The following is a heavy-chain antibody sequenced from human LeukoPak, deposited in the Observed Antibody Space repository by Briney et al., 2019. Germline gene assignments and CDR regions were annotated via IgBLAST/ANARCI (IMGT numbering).Heavy chain of an antibody. CDR1: GFTFSSYR. V-gene: IGHV3-48*01. J-gene: IGHJ4*02. D-gene: IGHD6-13*01. CDR3: ARDKAHLAAAGFIDY. CDR2: ISSSSSTI. Sequence: PGGSLRLSCAASGFTFSSYRMNWVRQAPGKGLEWVSYISSSSSTIYYADSVKGRFTISRDNAKNSLYLQMNSLRAEDTAVYYCARDKAHLAAAGFIDYWGQGTLVTVSS.